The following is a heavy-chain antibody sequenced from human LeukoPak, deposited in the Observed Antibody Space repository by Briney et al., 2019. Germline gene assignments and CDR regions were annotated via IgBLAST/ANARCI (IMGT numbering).Heavy chain of an antibody. Sequence: ASVKVSCKASGYTFTSYGISWVRQAPGQGLEWMGWISPSNGNTTYVQNLQGRVTMTTDTSTSTAYMELRSLRSDDTAVYYCARYGGTIVGANRCFDYWGQGTLVTVSS. CDR2: ISPSNGNT. CDR1: GYTFTSYG. J-gene: IGHJ4*02. V-gene: IGHV1-18*01. D-gene: IGHD1-26*01. CDR3: ARYGGTIVGANRCFDY.